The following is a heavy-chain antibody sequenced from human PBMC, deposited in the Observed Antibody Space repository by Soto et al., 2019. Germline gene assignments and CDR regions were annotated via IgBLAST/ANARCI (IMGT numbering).Heavy chain of an antibody. J-gene: IGHJ5*02. V-gene: IGHV1-18*01. D-gene: IGHD3-3*01. CDR3: ARAGRFLERYNWFDP. CDR2: ISAYNGNT. Sequence: ASVKVSCKASGYAFTSYGISWVRQAPGQGLEWMGWISAYNGNTNYAQKLQGRVTMTTDTSTSTAYMELRSLRSDDTAVYYCARAGRFLERYNWFDPWGQGNLVTVSS. CDR1: GYAFTSYG.